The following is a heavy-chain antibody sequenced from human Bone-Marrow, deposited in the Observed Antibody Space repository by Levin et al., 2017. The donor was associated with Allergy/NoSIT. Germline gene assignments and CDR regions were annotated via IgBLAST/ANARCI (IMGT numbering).Heavy chain of an antibody. Sequence: GESLKISCAASGFTFSSYAMSWVRQAPGKGLEWVSAISGSGGSTYYADSVKGRFTISRDNSKNTLYLQMNSLRAEDTAVYYCAKESLWKYYFDYWGQGTLVTVSS. J-gene: IGHJ4*02. V-gene: IGHV3-23*01. CDR3: AKESLWKYYFDY. D-gene: IGHD2/OR15-2a*01. CDR1: GFTFSSYA. CDR2: ISGSGGST.